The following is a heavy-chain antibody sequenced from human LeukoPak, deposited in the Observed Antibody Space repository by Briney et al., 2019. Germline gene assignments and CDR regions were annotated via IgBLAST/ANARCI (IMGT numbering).Heavy chain of an antibody. D-gene: IGHD4-11*01. V-gene: IGHV3-13*01. CDR3: ARQTTVGGLDY. CDR1: GFTFSSYD. CDR2: IGTAGDT. Sequence: PGGSLSLSCAASGFTFSSYDMHWVRQATGKGLEWVSAIGTAGDTYYPGSVKGRFTISRENAKNSLYLQMNSLRAGDTAVYYCARQTTVGGLDYWGQGTLVTVSS. J-gene: IGHJ4*02.